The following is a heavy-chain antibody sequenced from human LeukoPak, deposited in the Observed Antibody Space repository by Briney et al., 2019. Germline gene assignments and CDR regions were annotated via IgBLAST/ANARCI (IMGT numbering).Heavy chain of an antibody. J-gene: IGHJ3*02. V-gene: IGHV1-69*13. CDR2: IIPIFGTA. CDR3: ARDVVVVAAPSGAFDI. Sequence: ASVKVSCKASGGTFSSYAISWVRQAPGQGLEWMGGIIPIFGTANYAQKFQGRVTITAGESTSTAYMELSSLRSEDTAVYYCARDVVVVAAPSGAFDIWGQGTMVTVSS. D-gene: IGHD2-15*01. CDR1: GGTFSSYA.